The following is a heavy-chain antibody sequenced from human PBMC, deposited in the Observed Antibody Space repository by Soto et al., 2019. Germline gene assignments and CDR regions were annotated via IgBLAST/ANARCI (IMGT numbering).Heavy chain of an antibody. V-gene: IGHV1-8*01. CDR1: GYTFTSYD. CDR2: MNPNSGNT. D-gene: IGHD6-13*01. CDR3: ARGVRKPIAAANTYYFDY. Sequence: ASVKVSCKASGYTFTSYDINWVRQATGQGLEWMGWMNPNSGNTGYAQKFQGRVTMTRNTSISTAYMELSSLRSEDTAVYYCARGVRKPIAAANTYYFDYSGQGTLVTVSS. J-gene: IGHJ4*02.